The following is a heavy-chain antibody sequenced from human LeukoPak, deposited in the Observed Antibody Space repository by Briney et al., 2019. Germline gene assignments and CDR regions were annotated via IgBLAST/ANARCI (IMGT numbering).Heavy chain of an antibody. CDR2: INPSGGST. CDR1: GYTFTSYY. Sequence: ASVKVPCKASGYTFTSYYMHWVRQAPGQGLEWMGIINPSGGSTSYAQKFQGRVTMTRDMSTSTVYMELSSLRSEDTAVYYCAREGADQPFDYWGQGTLVTVSS. V-gene: IGHV1-46*01. D-gene: IGHD2-2*01. CDR3: AREGADQPFDY. J-gene: IGHJ4*02.